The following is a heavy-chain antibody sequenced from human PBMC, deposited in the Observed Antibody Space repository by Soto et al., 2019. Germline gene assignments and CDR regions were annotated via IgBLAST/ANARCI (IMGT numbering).Heavy chain of an antibody. J-gene: IGHJ2*01. Sequence: SETLSLTCTVSGGSISSYYWSWIRQPPGKGLEWIGYIYYSGSTNYNPSLKSRVTISVDTSKNQFSLKLSSVTAADTAVYYCARGGHDFWSGYYPSSYWYFDLWGRGTRVTVSS. V-gene: IGHV4-59*01. CDR1: GGSISSYY. CDR2: IYYSGST. D-gene: IGHD3-3*01. CDR3: ARGGHDFWSGYYPSSYWYFDL.